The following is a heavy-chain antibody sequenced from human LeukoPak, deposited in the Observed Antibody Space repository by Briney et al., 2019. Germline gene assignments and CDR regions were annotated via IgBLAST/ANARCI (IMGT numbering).Heavy chain of an antibody. D-gene: IGHD5-18*01. Sequence: GGSLRLSCAASGFTFSSYWVSWVRQAPGQGLEWMGRIIPILGIANYAQKFQGRVTITWNTSITTAYMELSSLRSDDTAVYYCARVGYSNSYDYWGQGTLVTVSS. V-gene: IGHV1-69*04. J-gene: IGHJ4*02. CDR3: ARVGYSNSYDY. CDR2: IIPILGIA. CDR1: GFTFSSYW.